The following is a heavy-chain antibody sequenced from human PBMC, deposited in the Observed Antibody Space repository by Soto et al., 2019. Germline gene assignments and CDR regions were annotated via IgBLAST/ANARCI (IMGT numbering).Heavy chain of an antibody. V-gene: IGHV1-8*01. J-gene: IGHJ4*02. CDR3: ARRPHCSGDICYYGLDN. CDR1: GYTFTNSD. D-gene: IGHD2-15*01. Sequence: QVQLVQSGAEVKKPGASVKVSCKASGYTFTNSDINWVRQAPGQGLEWMGWMNPDSGHAAYAQKFQGRVTLTTSTSTSTVYMEMRSLRSEDTAVYYCARRPHCSGDICYYGLDNWGQGTLVTVSS. CDR2: MNPDSGHA.